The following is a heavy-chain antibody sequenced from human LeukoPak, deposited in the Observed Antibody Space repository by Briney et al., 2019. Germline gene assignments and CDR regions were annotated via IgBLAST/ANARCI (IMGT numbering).Heavy chain of an antibody. CDR3: AKDRVVRGIMGRFDY. J-gene: IGHJ4*02. D-gene: IGHD3-10*01. CDR1: GFTFISYG. CDR2: ISGSDGST. Sequence: GGSLRLSCAASGFTFISYGMTWVRQAPGKGLEWVSTISGSDGSTCYADSVKGRFTISRDNSKNTLYMQMNSLRAEDTAVYYCAKDRVVRGIMGRFDYWGQGTLVTVSS. V-gene: IGHV3-23*01.